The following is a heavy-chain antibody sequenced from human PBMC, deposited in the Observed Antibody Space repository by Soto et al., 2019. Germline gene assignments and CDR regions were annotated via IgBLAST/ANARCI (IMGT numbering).Heavy chain of an antibody. CDR2: IIPIFGTA. CDR1: GGTFSSYA. V-gene: IGHV1-69*13. CDR3: ARGMITFGGDTRSPFDY. Sequence: GASVKVSCKASGGTFSSYAISWVRQAPGQGLEWMGGIIPIFGTANYAQKFQGRVTITADGSTSTAYMELSSLRSEDTAVYYCARGMITFGGDTRSPFDYWGQGTLVTVSS. D-gene: IGHD3-16*01. J-gene: IGHJ4*02.